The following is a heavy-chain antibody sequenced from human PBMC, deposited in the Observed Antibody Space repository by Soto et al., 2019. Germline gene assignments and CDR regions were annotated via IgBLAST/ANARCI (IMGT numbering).Heavy chain of an antibody. CDR2: IKTSGDTT. J-gene: IGHJ4*02. V-gene: IGHV3-23*05. CDR3: TKDVTGDIGADF. D-gene: IGHD2-21*02. CDR1: GFAFSNCA. Sequence: PGGSLRLSCAASGFAFSNCAMSWVRQAPGKGLEWVSTIKTSGDTTFYADPVKGRFTTSRDDSKNTLYLQMNSLRAEDTATYYCTKDVTGDIGADFWGQGNPVTVSS.